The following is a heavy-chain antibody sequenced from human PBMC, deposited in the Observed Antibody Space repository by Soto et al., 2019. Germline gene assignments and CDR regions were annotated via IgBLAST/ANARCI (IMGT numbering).Heavy chain of an antibody. Sequence: QVQLQESGPGLVKPSQTLSLTCTVSGGSISSGGYYWSWIRQHPGKGLEWIGYIYYSGSTYYNPSLKSRVTISVDTSKNQFSLKLSSVTAADTAVYYCARQHSTSGGVIATFDYWGQGTLVTVSS. CDR3: ARQHSTSGGVIATFDY. D-gene: IGHD3-16*02. J-gene: IGHJ4*02. V-gene: IGHV4-31*03. CDR1: GGSISSGGYY. CDR2: IYYSGST.